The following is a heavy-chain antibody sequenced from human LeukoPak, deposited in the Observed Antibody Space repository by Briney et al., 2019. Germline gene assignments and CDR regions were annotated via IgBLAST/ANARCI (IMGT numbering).Heavy chain of an antibody. CDR2: IWYDGSNK. V-gene: IGHV3-33*08. CDR1: GLTFSTCA. J-gene: IGHJ4*02. D-gene: IGHD6-6*01. Sequence: PGRSLRLSCAASGLTFSTCAMHWVRQAPGKGLEWVAVIWYDGSNKYYADSVKGRFTISRDNSKNTLYLQMNSLRAEDTAVYYCARDGSLAHSSSHYYFDYWGQGTLVTVSS. CDR3: ARDGSLAHSSSHYYFDY.